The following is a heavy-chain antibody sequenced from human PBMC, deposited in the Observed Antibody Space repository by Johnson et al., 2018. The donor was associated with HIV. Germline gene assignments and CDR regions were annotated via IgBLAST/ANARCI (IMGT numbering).Heavy chain of an antibody. Sequence: QVQLVESGGGLVQPGGSLRLSCAASGFTFSSYAMHWVRQAPGKGLEWVAVISYDGSNKYYADSVKGRFTISRDNSMHTMYLQMNSLRAEDTAVYYCAGQVRAFDIWGQGTMVTVSS. J-gene: IGHJ3*02. CDR3: AGQVRAFDI. CDR2: ISYDGSNK. CDR1: GFTFSSYA. V-gene: IGHV3-30*04. D-gene: IGHD6-19*01.